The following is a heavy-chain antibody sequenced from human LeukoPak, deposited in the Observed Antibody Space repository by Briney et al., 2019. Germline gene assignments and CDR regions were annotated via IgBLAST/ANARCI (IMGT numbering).Heavy chain of an antibody. J-gene: IGHJ3*02. CDR3: ASHLPWIQLWRDAFDI. V-gene: IGHV4-31*01. CDR2: IYYNGSI. CDR1: GGSIRRRRYN. Sequence: QSLSCTLSGGSIRRRRYNWSWLRQHPAKGLEWTQYIYYNGSINYHPSRKSPFTISVDTSRNQFSLKLSSVTAADSAVYYCASHLPWIQLWRDAFDIWGQGTMVTVSS. D-gene: IGHD5-18*01.